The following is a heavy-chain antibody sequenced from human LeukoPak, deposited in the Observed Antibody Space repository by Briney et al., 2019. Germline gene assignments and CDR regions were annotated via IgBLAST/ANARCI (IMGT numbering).Heavy chain of an antibody. CDR1: GFTFSSYA. J-gene: IGHJ4*02. V-gene: IGHV3-30-3*01. CDR2: ISYDGSNK. D-gene: IGHD5-12*01. Sequence: GGSLRLSCAASGFTFSSYAMHWVRQAPGKGLEWVAVISYDGSNKYYADSVKGRFTISRDNSKNTLYLQMNSLRAEDTAVYYCARGIYGGYVGYWGQGTLVTVSS. CDR3: ARGIYGGYVGY.